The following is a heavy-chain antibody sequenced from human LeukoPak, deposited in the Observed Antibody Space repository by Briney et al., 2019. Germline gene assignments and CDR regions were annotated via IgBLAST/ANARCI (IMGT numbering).Heavy chain of an antibody. Sequence: ASVKVSCKASGGTFSSYAISWVRQAPGQGLEWMGRIIPILGIANYAQKFQGRVTITADKSTSTAYMELSSLRSEDTAVYYCARESAVWGSYRHNWFDPWGQGTLVTVSS. CDR1: GGTFSSYA. V-gene: IGHV1-69*04. CDR3: ARESAVWGSYRHNWFDP. J-gene: IGHJ5*02. D-gene: IGHD3-16*02. CDR2: IIPILGIA.